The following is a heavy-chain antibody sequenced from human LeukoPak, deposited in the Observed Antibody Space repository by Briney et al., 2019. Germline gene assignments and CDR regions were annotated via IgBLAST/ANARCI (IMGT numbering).Heavy chain of an antibody. CDR3: ARHTAVAGRRGWFDP. CDR2: IYYSGST. CDR1: GGSISSYY. V-gene: IGHV4-59*08. D-gene: IGHD6-19*01. Sequence: SETLSLTCTVSGGSISSYYWSWIRQPPGKGLEWIGYIYYSGSTNYNPSLKRRVTISVDTSKNQFSLKLSSVTAADTVVYYCARHTAVAGRRGWFDPWGQGTLVTVSS. J-gene: IGHJ5*02.